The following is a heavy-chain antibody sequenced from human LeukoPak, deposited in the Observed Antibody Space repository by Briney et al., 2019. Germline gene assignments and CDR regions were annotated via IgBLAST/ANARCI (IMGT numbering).Heavy chain of an antibody. J-gene: IGHJ6*02. Sequence: GGSLRLSRAASGFTFSSYSMNWVRQAPGKGLEWVSSISSSSSYIYYADSVKGRFTISRDNAKNSLYLQMNSLRAEDTAVYYCARENLYCSSTSCYGSGYYYYGMDVWGQGTTVTVSS. D-gene: IGHD2-2*01. CDR2: ISSSSSYI. CDR1: GFTFSSYS. CDR3: ARENLYCSSTSCYGSGYYYYGMDV. V-gene: IGHV3-21*01.